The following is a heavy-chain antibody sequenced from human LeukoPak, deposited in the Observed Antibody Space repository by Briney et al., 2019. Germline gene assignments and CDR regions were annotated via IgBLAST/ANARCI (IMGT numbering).Heavy chain of an antibody. J-gene: IGHJ5*02. CDR1: GYSFTSYW. Sequence: HGESLKISCKGSGYSFTSYWIGWVRQMPGKGLEWMGIIYPGDSDTRYSPSFQGQVTISADKSISTAYLQWSSLKASDTAMYYCARIHYYDSSGYYYFPPWFDPWGQGTLVTVSS. CDR3: ARIHYYDSSGYYYFPPWFDP. CDR2: IYPGDSDT. V-gene: IGHV5-51*01. D-gene: IGHD3-22*01.